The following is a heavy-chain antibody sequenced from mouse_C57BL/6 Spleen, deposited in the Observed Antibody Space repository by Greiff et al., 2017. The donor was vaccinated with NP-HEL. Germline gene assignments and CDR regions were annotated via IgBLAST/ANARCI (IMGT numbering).Heavy chain of an antibody. D-gene: IGHD1-1*01. CDR3: ARSGGFITTVVDLDD. Sequence: QVQLQQPGTELVKPGASVKLSCKASGYTFTSYWMHWVKQRPGQGLEWIGNINPSNGGTNYNEKFKSKATLTVDKSSSTAYMQLSSLTSEDSAVYYCARSGGFITTVVDLDDWGQGTTLTVAS. J-gene: IGHJ2*01. V-gene: IGHV1-53*01. CDR1: GYTFTSYW. CDR2: INPSNGGT.